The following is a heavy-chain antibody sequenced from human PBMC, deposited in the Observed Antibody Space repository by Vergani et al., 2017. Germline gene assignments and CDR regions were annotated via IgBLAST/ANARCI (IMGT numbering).Heavy chain of an antibody. CDR3: ARGPRRHYYGSGSYFDY. J-gene: IGHJ4*02. CDR2: INHSGST. CDR1: GGSFSGYY. Sequence: QVQLQQWGAGLLKPSETLSLTCAVYGGSFSGYYWSWIRQPPGKGLAWIGEINHSGSTNYNPSLKSRVTISVDTSKNQFSLKLSSVTAADTAVDYCARGPRRHYYGSGSYFDYWGQGTLVTVSS. D-gene: IGHD3-10*01. V-gene: IGHV4-34*01.